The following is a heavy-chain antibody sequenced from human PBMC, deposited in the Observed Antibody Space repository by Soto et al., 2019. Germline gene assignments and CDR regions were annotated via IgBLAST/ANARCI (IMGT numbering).Heavy chain of an antibody. CDR2: IWFDGSNK. J-gene: IGHJ4*02. CDR3: ARDLYSSSLDY. D-gene: IGHD6-13*01. V-gene: IGHV3-33*01. CDR1: GFTFTNYG. Sequence: QVQLVESGGGVVQPGRSLRLPCAASGFTFTNYGMHWVRQAPGKGLEWVAVIWFDGSNKYYVDSVKGRFTISRDNSKNTVYLQMNSLRAEDTAVYYCARDLYSSSLDYWGQGTLVTVSS.